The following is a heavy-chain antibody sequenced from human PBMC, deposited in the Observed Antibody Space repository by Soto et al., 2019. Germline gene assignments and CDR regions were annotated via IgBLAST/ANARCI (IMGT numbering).Heavy chain of an antibody. CDR1: GFSLSTSGVG. D-gene: IGHD3-3*01. V-gene: IGHV2-5*02. CDR3: AHCRSGLRFDP. J-gene: IGHJ5*02. CDR2: IFWDDDN. Sequence: QITLKESGPTLVKHTQTLTLTCTFSGFSLSTSGVGVGWIRQPPGKALEWLALIFWDDDNRYSPSLKSRLTITKDTSKNQVVLTMTNMDPADTATYYCAHCRSGLRFDPWGQGTLVTVSS.